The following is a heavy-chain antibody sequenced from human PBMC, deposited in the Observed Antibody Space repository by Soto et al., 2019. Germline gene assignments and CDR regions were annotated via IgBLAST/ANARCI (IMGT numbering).Heavy chain of an antibody. CDR1: GITSTTYA. CDR2: INTGNGNT. CDR3: ARAISGYVT. V-gene: IGHV1-3*04. Sequence: QVQLVQSGAEVKKPGASVKVSCKASGITSTTYALHWVRQAPGQGLEWMGWINTGNGNTRYSQRFLGRVSPTTDTSASTASMELSSLTSEDTAVYYCARAISGYVTWGQGTLITVSS. J-gene: IGHJ5*02. D-gene: IGHD5-12*01.